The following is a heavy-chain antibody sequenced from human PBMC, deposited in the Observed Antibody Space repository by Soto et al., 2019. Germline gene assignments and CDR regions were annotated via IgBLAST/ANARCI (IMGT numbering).Heavy chain of an antibody. V-gene: IGHV5-51*01. CDR3: AREQEEYYDILTALDY. CDR1: RYGFTSYW. CDR2: IYPGDSDT. Sequence: GESLKISFKGSRYGFTSYWIGWVRQMPGKGLEWMGIIYPGDSDTRYSPSFQGQVTMTTDTSTSTAYMELRSLRSDDTAVYYCAREQEEYYDILTALDYWGQGTLVTVSS. D-gene: IGHD3-9*01. J-gene: IGHJ4*02.